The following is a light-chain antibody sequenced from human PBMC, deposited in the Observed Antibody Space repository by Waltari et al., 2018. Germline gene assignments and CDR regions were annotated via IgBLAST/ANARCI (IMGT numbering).Light chain of an antibody. CDR1: SRDIGAYTY. V-gene: IGLV2-14*01. J-gene: IGLJ3*02. CDR2: GVS. Sequence: QSALTQPASVSGSPRQSITISCTGTSRDIGAYTYVSWYQQHSGKAPKLVIFGVSDRPTGVSNRFPGSKSGNTASLTISGLQAEDEADYYCISFTSSNTWVFGGGTRVTVL. CDR3: ISFTSSNTWV.